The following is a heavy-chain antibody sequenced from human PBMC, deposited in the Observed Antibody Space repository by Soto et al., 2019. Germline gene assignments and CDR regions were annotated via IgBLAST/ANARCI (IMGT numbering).Heavy chain of an antibody. CDR1: GFTFSSYA. CDR3: AKEIVVRGANANWFDP. Sequence: PGGSLRLSCAASGFTFSSYAMHWVRQAPGKGLEWVAVISYDGSNKYYADSVKGRFTISRDNSKNTLYLRMNSLRAEDTAVYYCAKEIVVRGANANWFDPWGQGTLVTVSS. D-gene: IGHD3-10*01. CDR2: ISYDGSNK. J-gene: IGHJ5*02. V-gene: IGHV3-30*18.